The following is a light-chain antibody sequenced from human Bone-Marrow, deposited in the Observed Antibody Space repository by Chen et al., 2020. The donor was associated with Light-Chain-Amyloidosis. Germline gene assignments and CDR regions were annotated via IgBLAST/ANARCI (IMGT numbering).Light chain of an antibody. CDR1: SSDVGGDNH. Sequence: QSALTQPASVSGSPGQSIPIPCIGTSSDVGGDNHVSWYQQHPDKAPKLMIYEVTNRPSWVPYRFSGSKSDNTASLTISGLQAEDEADYFCSSYTITNALVFGSGTRVTVL. CDR3: SSYTITNALV. V-gene: IGLV2-14*01. J-gene: IGLJ1*01. CDR2: EVT.